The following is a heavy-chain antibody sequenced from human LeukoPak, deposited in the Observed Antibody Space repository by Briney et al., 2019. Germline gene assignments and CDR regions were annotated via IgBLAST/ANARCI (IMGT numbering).Heavy chain of an antibody. CDR2: ISYDGSNK. V-gene: IGHV3-30-3*01. Sequence: PGGSLRLSCAASGFTFSSYAMHWVRQAPGKGLEWVAVISYDGSNKYYADSVKGRFTISRDNSKNTLYLQMNSLRAEDTAVYYCARGSGYDGAYFDYWGQGTLVTVSS. CDR3: ARGSGYDGAYFDY. D-gene: IGHD5-12*01. CDR1: GFTFSSYA. J-gene: IGHJ4*02.